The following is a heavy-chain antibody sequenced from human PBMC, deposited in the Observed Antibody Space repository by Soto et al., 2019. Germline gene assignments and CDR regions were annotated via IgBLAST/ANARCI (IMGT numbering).Heavy chain of an antibody. J-gene: IGHJ6*02. V-gene: IGHV4-39*01. Sequence: TLSLTCTVCGYSSCSTRFYWDWMCQPAGEGPEWIGSIYYSGSTYYNPSLKSRVTISVDTSKNQFSLKLSSVTAADTAVYYCARLFSCSGGSCYLRTGYYYGMDVWGQGTTVT. CDR2: IYYSGST. CDR3: ARLFSCSGGSCYLRTGYYYGMDV. CDR1: GYSSCSTRFY. D-gene: IGHD2-15*01.